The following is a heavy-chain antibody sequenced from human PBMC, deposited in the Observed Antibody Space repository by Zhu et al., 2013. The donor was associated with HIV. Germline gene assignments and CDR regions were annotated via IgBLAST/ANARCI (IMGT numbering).Heavy chain of an antibody. J-gene: IGHJ5*02. CDR1: GYTFTSYD. D-gene: IGHD3-3*01. CDR2: MNPNSGNT. CDR3: ARGHMVTFDFWSKPLNWFDP. V-gene: IGHV1-8*01. Sequence: QVQLVQSGAEVKKPGASVKVSCKASGYTFTSYDINWVRQATGQGLEWMGWMNPNSGNTGYAQKFQGRVTMTRNTSISTAYMELSSLRSEDTAVYYCARGHMVTFDFWSKPLNWFDPWGQGTLVTVSS.